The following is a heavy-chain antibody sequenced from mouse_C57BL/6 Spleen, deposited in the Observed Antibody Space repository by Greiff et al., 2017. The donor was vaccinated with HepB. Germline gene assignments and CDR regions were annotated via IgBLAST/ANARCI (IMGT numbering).Heavy chain of an antibody. CDR1: GYSITSGYY. CDR3: ARDYYSNYGDYFDY. D-gene: IGHD2-5*01. J-gene: IGHJ2*01. V-gene: IGHV3-6*01. CDR2: ISYDGSN. Sequence: VQLKQSGPGLVKPSQSLSLTCSVTGYSITSGYYWNWIRQFPGNKLEWMGYISYDGSNNYNPSLKNRISITRDTSKNQFFLTLNSVTTEDTATYYCARDYYSNYGDYFDYWGQGTTLTVSS.